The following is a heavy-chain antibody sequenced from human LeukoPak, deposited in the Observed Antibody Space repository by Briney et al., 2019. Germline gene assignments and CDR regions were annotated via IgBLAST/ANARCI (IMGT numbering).Heavy chain of an antibody. V-gene: IGHV4-34*01. D-gene: IGHD1-26*01. CDR2: INHSGST. Sequence: PSETLSLTCAVYGGSFSGYYWSWIRQPPGKGLEWIGEINHSGSTNYNPSLKGRVTISVDTSKNQFSLKLSSVTAADTAVYYCASLVGAAQFDYWGQGTLATVSS. CDR3: ASLVGAAQFDY. CDR1: GGSFSGYY. J-gene: IGHJ4*02.